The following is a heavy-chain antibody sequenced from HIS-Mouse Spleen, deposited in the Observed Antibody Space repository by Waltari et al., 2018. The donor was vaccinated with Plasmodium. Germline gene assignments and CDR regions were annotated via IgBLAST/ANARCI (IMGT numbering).Heavy chain of an antibody. Sequence: QLQLQESGPGLVKPSETLSLTCTVSGGSISSSSYYWGWIRQPPGKGLEWIGSIYYSGSTDYNPTLKSRVTISVDTSKNQFSLKLSSVTAADTAVYYCARDRITGTSYFDYWGQGTLVTVSS. D-gene: IGHD1-7*01. CDR3: ARDRITGTSYFDY. V-gene: IGHV4-39*07. J-gene: IGHJ4*02. CDR1: GGSISSSSYY. CDR2: IYYSGST.